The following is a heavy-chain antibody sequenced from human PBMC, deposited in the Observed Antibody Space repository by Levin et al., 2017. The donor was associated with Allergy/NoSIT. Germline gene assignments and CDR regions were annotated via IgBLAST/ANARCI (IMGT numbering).Heavy chain of an antibody. CDR2: ISGSGGST. J-gene: IGHJ4*02. D-gene: IGHD3-10*01. CDR1: GFTFSSYA. CDR3: AKVLMYGSGSYYLDQGVYYFDY. Sequence: PGGSLRLSCAASGFTFSSYAMSWVRQAPGKGLEWVSAISGSGGSTYYADSVKGRFTISRDNSKNTLYLQMNSLRAEDTAVYYCAKVLMYGSGSYYLDQGVYYFDYWGQGTLVTVSS. V-gene: IGHV3-23*01.